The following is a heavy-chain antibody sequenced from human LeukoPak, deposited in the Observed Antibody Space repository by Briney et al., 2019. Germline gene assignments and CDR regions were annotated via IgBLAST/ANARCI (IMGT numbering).Heavy chain of an antibody. Sequence: GGSLRLSCAASGFTFSSYSMNWVRQAPGKGLEWVSSISSSSSYIYYADSVKGRFTISRDNAKNSLYLQMNSLRAEDTAVYYCARGAGSSSVRGFDPWGQGTLVTVSS. CDR3: ARGAGSSSVRGFDP. CDR2: ISSSSSYI. J-gene: IGHJ5*02. CDR1: GFTFSSYS. V-gene: IGHV3-21*01. D-gene: IGHD6-6*01.